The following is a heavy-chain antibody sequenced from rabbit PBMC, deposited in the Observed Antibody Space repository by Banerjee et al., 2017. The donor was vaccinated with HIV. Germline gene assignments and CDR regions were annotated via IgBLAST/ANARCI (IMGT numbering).Heavy chain of an antibody. D-gene: IGHD1-1*01. V-gene: IGHV1S40*01. Sequence: QSLQESGGGLFQPGGSLALTCKASGFSLSNNYVMCWVRQAPGKGLEWIGCINTSSGNIVYASWAKGRFTISKTSSTTVTLQMTSLTAADTATYFCAREGASSSGYYLRGQGTLVTVS. CDR2: INTSSGNI. CDR3: AREGASSSGYYL. J-gene: IGHJ3*01. CDR1: GFSLSNNYV.